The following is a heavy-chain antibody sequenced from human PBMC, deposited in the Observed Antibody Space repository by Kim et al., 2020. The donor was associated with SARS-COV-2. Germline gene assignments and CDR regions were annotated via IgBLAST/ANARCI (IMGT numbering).Heavy chain of an antibody. Sequence: SETLSLTCTVSGASISSHSWTWIRKPPGKGLERIGYMYSSGSTNNNPSLNGRVPISVDTSKNQIYLKLSFVSAAATDVYYYERGSGWHFTWGQGTLVTVSS. D-gene: IGHD6-19*01. CDR2: MYSSGST. J-gene: IGHJ5*01. CDR3: ERGSGWHFT. V-gene: IGHV4-59*11. CDR1: GASISSHS.